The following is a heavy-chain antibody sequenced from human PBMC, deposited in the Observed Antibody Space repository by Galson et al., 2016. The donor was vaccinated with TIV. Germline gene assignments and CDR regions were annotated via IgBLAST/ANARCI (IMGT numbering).Heavy chain of an antibody. V-gene: IGHV1-46*01. D-gene: IGHD2-2*02. CDR3: AVWSNIYFFAL. CDR1: GYTFVTYY. Sequence: SVKVSCKASGYTFVTYYMHWVRQAPGQGLEWVGVIDPTSGGTTYAQRFQGRVTMTRDTSTSTVYMDLSNLRSGDTAVFYCAVWSNIYFFALWGQGTLITVSS. J-gene: IGHJ4*02. CDR2: IDPTSGGT.